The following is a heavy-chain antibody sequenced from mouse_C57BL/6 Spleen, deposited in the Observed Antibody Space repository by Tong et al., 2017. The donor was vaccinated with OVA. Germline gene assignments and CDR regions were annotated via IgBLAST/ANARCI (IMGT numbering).Heavy chain of an antibody. J-gene: IGHJ2*01. D-gene: IGHD2-4*01. CDR3: ARVYYDYEVYFDY. V-gene: IGHV5-17*01. CDR2: ISSGSSTI. CDR1: GFTFSDYG. Sequence: EVQLQESGGGLVKPGGSLKLSCAASGFTFSDYGMHWVRQAPEKGLEWVAYISSGSSTIYYADTVKGRFTISRDNAKNTLFLQMTSLRSEDTAMYYCARVYYDYEVYFDYWGQGTTLTVSS.